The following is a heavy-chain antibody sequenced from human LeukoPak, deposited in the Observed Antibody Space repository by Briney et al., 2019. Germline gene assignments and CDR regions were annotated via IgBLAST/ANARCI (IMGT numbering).Heavy chain of an antibody. CDR1: GGSISSYY. V-gene: IGHV4-39*07. Sequence: SETLSLTCTVSGGSISSYYWGWIRQPPGKGLEWIGSIYYSGSTYYNPSLKSRVTISVDTSKNQFSLKLSSVTAADTAVYYCARLTQHDSSGYYYVEMGDFDYWGQGTLVTVSS. D-gene: IGHD3-22*01. J-gene: IGHJ4*02. CDR2: IYYSGST. CDR3: ARLTQHDSSGYYYVEMGDFDY.